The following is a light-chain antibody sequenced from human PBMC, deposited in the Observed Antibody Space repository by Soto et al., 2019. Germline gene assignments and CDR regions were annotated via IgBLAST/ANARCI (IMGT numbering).Light chain of an antibody. J-gene: IGKJ5*01. CDR3: QQRNT. V-gene: IGKV1-5*01. CDR1: QSISSW. Sequence: DIHITQSPSTLSASVGDTVTITCRASQSISSWLAWYQQKPGKAPKLLIYAASTLQSGVPSRFSGSGSGTDFTLTISSLQPEDFATYYCQQRNTFGQGTRLEIK. CDR2: AAS.